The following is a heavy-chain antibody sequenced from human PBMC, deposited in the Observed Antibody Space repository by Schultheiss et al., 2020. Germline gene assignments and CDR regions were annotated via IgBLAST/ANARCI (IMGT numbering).Heavy chain of an antibody. Sequence: SQTLSLTCGISGDTVSSDIAAWNWIRQSPSKGLEWLGRTYYRSKWYRDYAVSVKSRITINPDTSKNQFSLQLNSVTPEDTALYYCAKDIGYRESSHCSGGTCYHFYYGMDVWGKGTTVTVSA. J-gene: IGHJ6*04. CDR1: GDTVSSDIAA. D-gene: IGHD2-15*01. CDR2: TYYRSKWYR. V-gene: IGHV6-1*01. CDR3: AKDIGYRESSHCSGGTCYHFYYGMDV.